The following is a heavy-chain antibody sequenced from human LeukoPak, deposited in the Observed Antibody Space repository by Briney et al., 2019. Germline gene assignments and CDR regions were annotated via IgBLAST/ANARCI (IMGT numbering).Heavy chain of an antibody. Sequence: GGSLRLSCAASGFTFSNAWMSWVRQAPGRGLEWVGRIKSKTDGGTTDYAAPVKGRFTISRDDSKNTLYLQMNSLKTEDTAVYYCTTDKRFSRPNSIAAAGYYYYYMDVWGKGTTVTISS. J-gene: IGHJ6*03. CDR1: GFTFSNAW. CDR3: TTDKRFSRPNSIAAAGYYYYYMDV. D-gene: IGHD6-13*01. V-gene: IGHV3-15*01. CDR2: IKSKTDGGTT.